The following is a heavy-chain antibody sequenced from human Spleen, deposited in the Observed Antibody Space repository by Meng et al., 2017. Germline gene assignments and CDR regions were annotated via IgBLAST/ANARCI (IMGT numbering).Heavy chain of an antibody. CDR2: INHSGST. J-gene: IGHJ4*02. CDR3: ARGPTTMAHDFDY. Sequence: VQLQQWGGGLLKPSETLSLTCVVSGGSFSDYYWSWIRQPPGKGLEWIGEINHSGSTNYNPSLESRATISVDTSQNNLSLKLSSVTAADSAVYYCARGPTTMAHDFDYWGRGTLVTVSS. D-gene: IGHD4-11*01. V-gene: IGHV4-34*01. CDR1: GGSFSDYY.